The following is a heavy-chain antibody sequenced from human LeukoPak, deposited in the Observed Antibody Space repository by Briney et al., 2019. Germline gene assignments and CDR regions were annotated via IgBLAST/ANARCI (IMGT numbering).Heavy chain of an antibody. J-gene: IGHJ3*02. CDR3: ARASGYTSGWYDDAFDI. CDR1: GFTFSDYY. V-gene: IGHV3-11*06. Sequence: SGGSLRLSCAASGFTFSDYYMSWIRQAPGKGLEWVSSISSSSSYIYYADSVKGRFTISRDNAKNSLYLQMNSLRAEDTAVYYCARASGYTSGWYDDAFDIWGQGTMVTVSS. D-gene: IGHD6-19*01. CDR2: ISSSSSYI.